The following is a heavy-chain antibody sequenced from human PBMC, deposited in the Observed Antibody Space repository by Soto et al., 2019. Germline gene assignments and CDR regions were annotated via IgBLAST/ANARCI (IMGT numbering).Heavy chain of an antibody. D-gene: IGHD3-22*01. J-gene: IGHJ4*02. CDR2: IIPILGIA. V-gene: IGHV1-69*02. Sequence: QVQLVQSGAEVQKPGSSVKVSCKASGGTFSSYTISWVRQAPGQGLEWMGRIIPILGIANYAQKFQGRITITADKSTSTAYMALSSLRSEDTAVYYCASRYDSSDYWGQGTLVTVSS. CDR3: ASRYDSSDY. CDR1: GGTFSSYT.